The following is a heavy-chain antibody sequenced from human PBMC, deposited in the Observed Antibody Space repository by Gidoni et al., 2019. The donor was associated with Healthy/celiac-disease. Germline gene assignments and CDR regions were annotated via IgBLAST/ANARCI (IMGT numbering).Heavy chain of an antibody. Sequence: EVQPVESGGGLVTPGGSLRLSCAASGFTFSSYNMNGVRQAPGKGLEWVSSISSSSSYIYYADSVKGRFTISRDNAKNSLYLQMKSLRAEDTAVYYCVCGVGVATIVVWGQGTLVTVSS. CDR1: GFTFSSYN. D-gene: IGHD5-12*01. V-gene: IGHV3-21*01. J-gene: IGHJ4*02. CDR3: VCGVGVATIVV. CDR2: ISSSSSYI.